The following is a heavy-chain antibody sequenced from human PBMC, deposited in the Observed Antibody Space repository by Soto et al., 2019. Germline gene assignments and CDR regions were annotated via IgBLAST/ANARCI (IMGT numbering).Heavy chain of an antibody. D-gene: IGHD3-22*01. CDR2: ISYDGSIK. CDR1: GFILRNYA. V-gene: IGHV3-30*18. Sequence: GGSLRLSCAASGFILRNYAMHWVRQAPGKGLEWVAVISYDGSIKFYGDSVKGRFTISRDNSKNTLYLQMNSLRAEDTAVYYCANGIPGNSLMIVDYSGQGTLVTVS. J-gene: IGHJ4*02. CDR3: ANGIPGNSLMIVDY.